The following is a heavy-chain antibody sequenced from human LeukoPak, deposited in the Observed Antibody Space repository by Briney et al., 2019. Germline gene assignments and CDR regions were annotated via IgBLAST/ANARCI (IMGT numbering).Heavy chain of an antibody. CDR1: GGSISSSSYY. CDR3: ARMEAWVGVTTGPRGFDY. D-gene: IGHD1-26*01. V-gene: IGHV4-39*07. Sequence: SETLSLTCTVSGGSISSSSYYWGWIRQAPGKGLEWVGSIYYSGSTHYNPSLKSRVTISVDTSKNQFSLKLSSVTAADTAVYYCARMEAWVGVTTGPRGFDYWGQGTLVTVSS. J-gene: IGHJ4*02. CDR2: IYYSGST.